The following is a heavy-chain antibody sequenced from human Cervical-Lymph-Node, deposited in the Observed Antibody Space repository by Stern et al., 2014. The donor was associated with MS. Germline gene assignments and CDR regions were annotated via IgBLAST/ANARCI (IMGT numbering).Heavy chain of an antibody. CDR2: VSNTGTAI. J-gene: IGHJ4*02. Sequence: EVQLVESGGDLGQPGGSLRLSCAASGFNLRDYSMSWVRQAPGKGLEWVSFVSNTGTAIYYADSVKGRFTISRDMASNSVYLQMNSLRDEDTAVYFCVRTWRENTFDSWGQGILVTVSS. V-gene: IGHV3-48*02. D-gene: IGHD5-24*01. CDR3: VRTWRENTFDS. CDR1: GFNLRDYS.